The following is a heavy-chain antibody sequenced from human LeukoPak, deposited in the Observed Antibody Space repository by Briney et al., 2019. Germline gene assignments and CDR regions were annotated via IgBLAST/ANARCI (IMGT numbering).Heavy chain of an antibody. J-gene: IGHJ4*02. V-gene: IGHV3-30*02. Sequence: PGGSLRLSCAASGFTFSSYGMHWVRQAPGKGLEWVAFIRYDGSNKYYADSVKGRFTISRDNSKNTLFLQMNSLRAEDTAVYYCAKDALLVGAIYYFDYWGQGTLSPSPQ. D-gene: IGHD1-26*01. CDR2: IRYDGSNK. CDR3: AKDALLVGAIYYFDY. CDR1: GFTFSSYG.